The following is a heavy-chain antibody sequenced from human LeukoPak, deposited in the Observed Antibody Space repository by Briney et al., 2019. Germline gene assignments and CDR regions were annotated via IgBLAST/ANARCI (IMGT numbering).Heavy chain of an antibody. D-gene: IGHD5-18*01. CDR2: IYYSGST. Sequence: SETQSLTCTVSGGSISSYYWSWIRQPPGKGLGWIGYIYYSGSTNYNPSLKSRVTISVDTSKNQFSLKLSSVTAADTAVYYCARHTAMVSAFDYWGQGTLVTVSS. V-gene: IGHV4-59*08. CDR3: ARHTAMVSAFDY. J-gene: IGHJ4*02. CDR1: GGSISSYY.